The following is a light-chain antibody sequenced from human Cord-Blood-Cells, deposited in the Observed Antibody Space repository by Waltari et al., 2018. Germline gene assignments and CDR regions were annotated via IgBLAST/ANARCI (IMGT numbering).Light chain of an antibody. J-gene: IGLJ2*01. CDR3: SSFKV. CDR1: SSDVGGYNY. CDR2: DVS. V-gene: IGLV2-14*01. Sequence: QSALTQPASVSGSPGQSITISCTGTSSDVGGYNYVSWYQQHPGKAPKLMIYDVSKRPSGVSTRFSGSKSGTTASLTISGLQAEDEADYYCSSFKVFGGGTKLTVL.